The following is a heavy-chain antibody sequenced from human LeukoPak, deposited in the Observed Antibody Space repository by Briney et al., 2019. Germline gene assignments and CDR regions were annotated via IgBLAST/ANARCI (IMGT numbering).Heavy chain of an antibody. V-gene: IGHV3-23*01. CDR1: GFTFSSYA. CDR2: ISGSGGST. Sequence: GGSRRLSCAASGFTFSSYAMSWVRQAPEKGLEWVSAISGSGGSTYYADSVKGRFTISRDNSKNTLYLQMNSLRAEDTAVYYCAKMRTLRLGEFSYFDYWGQGTLVTVSS. J-gene: IGHJ4*02. CDR3: AKMRTLRLGEFSYFDY. D-gene: IGHD3-16*01.